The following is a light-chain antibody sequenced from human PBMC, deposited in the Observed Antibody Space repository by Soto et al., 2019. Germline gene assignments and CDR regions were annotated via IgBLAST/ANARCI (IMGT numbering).Light chain of an antibody. CDR3: SSYTSSTTLYV. CDR1: SSDVGSYTY. J-gene: IGLJ1*01. CDR2: EVN. V-gene: IGLV2-14*01. Sequence: QSVLTQPASVSGSPRQSITISCTGASSDVGSYTYVSWYQQHPGKAPKLLIYEVNNRPSGVSNRFSGSKSGNTASLTISGLQAEDEADYYCSSYTSSTTLYVFGTGNKLTVL.